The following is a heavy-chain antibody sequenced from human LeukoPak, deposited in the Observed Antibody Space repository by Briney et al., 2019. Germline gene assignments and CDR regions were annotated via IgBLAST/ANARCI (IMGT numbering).Heavy chain of an antibody. CDR1: GYTFTDYF. CDR2: INPDAGDT. J-gene: IGHJ3*02. V-gene: IGHV1-2*06. D-gene: IGHD6-19*01. Sequence: WASVKVSCKACGYTFTDYFLYWVRQAPGQGLDWMGRINPDAGDTNYVQTFQGRITMTRDTSISTAYMELSSLKSDDTAVYYCARLSTATRHWLAASDIWGQGTVVTVSS. CDR3: ARLSTATRHWLAASDI.